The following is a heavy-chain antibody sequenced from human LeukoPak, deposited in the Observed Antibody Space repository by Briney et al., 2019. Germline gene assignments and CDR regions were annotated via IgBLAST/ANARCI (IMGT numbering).Heavy chain of an antibody. V-gene: IGHV3-30*19. Sequence: PGGSLRLSCAASGFTFSSYGMHWVRQAPGKGLEWVAVISYDGSDKYYADSVKGRFTISRDNSKNTLYLQMNGLRAEDTAVYYCATSRYYYDNNGYYPYYFDYWGQGTLVTASS. D-gene: IGHD3-22*01. J-gene: IGHJ4*02. CDR3: ATSRYYYDNNGYYPYYFDY. CDR2: ISYDGSDK. CDR1: GFTFSSYG.